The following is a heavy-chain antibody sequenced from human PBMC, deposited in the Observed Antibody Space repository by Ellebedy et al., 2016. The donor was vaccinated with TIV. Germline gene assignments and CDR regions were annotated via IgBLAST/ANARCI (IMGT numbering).Heavy chain of an antibody. J-gene: IGHJ6*03. Sequence: SETLSLXXTVSGASISSSSDYWVWIRQPPGKGLEWIGTISNRDRTDYNPSLKSRVFILVDASKNQFFLKLTSVTAADTAVYYCATFNQYYPYLGVWGKGTTVTVSS. D-gene: IGHD1-14*01. V-gene: IGHV4-39*01. CDR3: ATFNQYYPYLGV. CDR2: ISNRDRT. CDR1: GASISSSSDY.